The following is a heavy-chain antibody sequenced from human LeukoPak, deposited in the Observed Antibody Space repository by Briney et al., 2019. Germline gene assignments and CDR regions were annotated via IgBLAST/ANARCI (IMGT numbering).Heavy chain of an antibody. CDR1: GFTFSSYA. J-gene: IGHJ4*02. D-gene: IGHD2-2*01. CDR3: AKPPVVVPAAAYFDY. Sequence: GGSLRLSCAASGFTFSSYAMSWVRPAPGKGLEWVSAISGSGGSTYYADSVKGRFTISRDNSKNPLYLQMNSLRAEDTAVYYCAKPPVVVPAAAYFDYWGQGTLVTVSS. V-gene: IGHV3-23*01. CDR2: ISGSGGST.